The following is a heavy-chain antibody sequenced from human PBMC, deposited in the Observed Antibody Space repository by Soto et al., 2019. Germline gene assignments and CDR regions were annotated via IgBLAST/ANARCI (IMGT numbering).Heavy chain of an antibody. V-gene: IGHV4-31*03. D-gene: IGHD6-6*01. CDR3: ARAGHSSSSEGANWFDP. J-gene: IGHJ5*02. CDR2: IYYSGST. CDR1: GGSISSGGYY. Sequence: RSETLSLTCTVSGGSISSGGYYWTWIRQHPGKGLEWIGYIYYSGSTYYNPSLKSRVTISVDTSKNQFSLNLRSVTAADTAVYYCARAGHSSSSEGANWFDPWGQGTLVTVSS.